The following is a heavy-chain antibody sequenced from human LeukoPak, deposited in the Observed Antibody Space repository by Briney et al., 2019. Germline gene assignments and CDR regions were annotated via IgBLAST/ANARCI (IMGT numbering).Heavy chain of an antibody. CDR2: IYYSGST. CDR1: GGSISSGGYY. D-gene: IGHD2-2*01. Sequence: PSQTLSLTCAVSGGSISSGGYYWSWIRQPPGKGLEWIGYIYYSGSTNYNPSLKSRVTISVDTSKNQFSLKLSSVTAADTAVYYCARAKYQLLISAFDIWGQGTMVTVSS. J-gene: IGHJ3*02. CDR3: ARAKYQLLISAFDI. V-gene: IGHV4-61*08.